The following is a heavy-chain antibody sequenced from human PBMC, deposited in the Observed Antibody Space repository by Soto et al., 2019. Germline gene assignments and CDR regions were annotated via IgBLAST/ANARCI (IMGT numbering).Heavy chain of an antibody. D-gene: IGHD3-16*01. CDR3: ARVTTFAYVMTFGGVVDY. V-gene: IGHV4-39*02. Sequence: QVQLQESGPGLVKPSETLSLICNVSGGSLSGNTYYWGWIRQPPGKAMEWIGSLSYSGSTYYNPYLKSRISLSIDMSKNQFFLNVNSVTAADTAVYYCARVTTFAYVMTFGGVVDYWGQGTLVNVSS. CDR2: LSYSGST. J-gene: IGHJ4*02. CDR1: GGSLSGNTYY.